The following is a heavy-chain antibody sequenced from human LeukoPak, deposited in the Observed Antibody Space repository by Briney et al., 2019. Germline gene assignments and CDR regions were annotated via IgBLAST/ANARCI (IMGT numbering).Heavy chain of an antibody. J-gene: IGHJ4*02. Sequence: SEPLSLTCTVSGGSLSSGDYYCSWIRQPPGKGLEWIGYIYYSGSTYYNPSLKSRVTISVDTSKNQFSLKLSSVTAADTAVYYCARAPAAMPDYWGQGTLVTVSS. V-gene: IGHV4-30-4*01. CDR1: GGSLSSGDYY. CDR3: ARAPAAMPDY. D-gene: IGHD2-2*01. CDR2: IYYSGST.